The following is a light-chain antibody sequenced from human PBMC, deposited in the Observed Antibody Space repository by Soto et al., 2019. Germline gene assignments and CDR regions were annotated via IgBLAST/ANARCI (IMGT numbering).Light chain of an antibody. CDR2: AAS. J-gene: IGKJ5*01. CDR1: QDISNS. V-gene: IGKV1-16*02. CDR3: QHYKNYPIT. Sequence: DIQMTQSPSSLSASVGDRVTITCRASQDISNSLAWFQQKPGKAPKSLIYAASRLQSWVSSNFSGSGSGTDFTLTISSLQPGDFATYYCQHYKNYPITFGQGTRLEIK.